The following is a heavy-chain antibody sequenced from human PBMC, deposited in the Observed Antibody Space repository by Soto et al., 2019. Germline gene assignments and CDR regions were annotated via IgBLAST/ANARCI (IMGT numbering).Heavy chain of an antibody. J-gene: IGHJ3*02. D-gene: IGHD3-22*01. CDR2: IIAYNGNT. V-gene: IGHV1-18*01. Sequence: ASVKVSCKASGYTFTSYGISWVRQAPGQGLEWMGWIIAYNGNTNYAQKLQGRVTMTTDTSTSTAYMELRSLRSDDTAVYYCARQGDLIYYYDSSGYHDAFDIWGQGTMVTVSS. CDR1: GYTFTSYG. CDR3: ARQGDLIYYYDSSGYHDAFDI.